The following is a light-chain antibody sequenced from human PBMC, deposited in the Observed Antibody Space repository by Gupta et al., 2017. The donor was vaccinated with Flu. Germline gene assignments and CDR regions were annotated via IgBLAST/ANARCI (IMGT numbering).Light chain of an antibody. CDR3: QQYYSYST. V-gene: IGKV1-5*03. CDR2: KAP. CDR1: QTISDW. Sequence: VGDRVTITCRASQTISDWLAWYQQKPGKAPKLLIYKAPTLESGVPSRFSGSGSGTDFTLTISSLQPDDFAIYYCQQYYSYSTFGQGTKVEV. J-gene: IGKJ1*01.